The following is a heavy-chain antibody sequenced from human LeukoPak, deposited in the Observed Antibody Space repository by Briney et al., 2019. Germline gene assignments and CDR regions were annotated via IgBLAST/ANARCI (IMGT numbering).Heavy chain of an antibody. CDR2: ISSSGSTI. Sequence: GGFVRLSCAASGFTFSSYEMNWVRQAPGEGLEWVSYISSSGSTIYYADSVKGRFTISRDNAKNTLYLQMNSLRAEDTAVYYCARVQRWFGSRGMDVWGKGTTVTVSS. D-gene: IGHD3-10*01. CDR3: ARVQRWFGSRGMDV. V-gene: IGHV3-48*03. CDR1: GFTFSSYE. J-gene: IGHJ6*04.